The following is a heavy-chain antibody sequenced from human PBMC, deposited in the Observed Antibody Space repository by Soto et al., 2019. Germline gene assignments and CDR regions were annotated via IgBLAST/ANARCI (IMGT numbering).Heavy chain of an antibody. J-gene: IGHJ4*02. CDR3: ARDLGIAVAGTNFDY. CDR2: INPSGGST. Sequence: QVQLVQSGAEVKKPGSSVKVSCKASGYTFTSYYMHWVRQAPGQGLEWLGIINPSGGSTSYAEKIKGRVTITREKSKNTVYRGLSSLRSEDTAVYYCARDLGIAVAGTNFDYWGQGTLVTVSS. V-gene: IGHV1-46*01. CDR1: GYTFTSYY. D-gene: IGHD6-19*01.